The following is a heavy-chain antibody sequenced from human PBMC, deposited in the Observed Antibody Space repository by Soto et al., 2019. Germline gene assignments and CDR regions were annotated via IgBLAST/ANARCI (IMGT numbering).Heavy chain of an antibody. CDR1: GGTFSSYA. V-gene: IGHV1-69*01. Sequence: QVQLVQSGAEVKKPGSSVKVSCKASGGTFSSYAISWVRQAPGQGLEWMGGIIPIFGTANYAQKFQGRVTITADESTSTAAMELSSLRSEDTAVYYCAREGVPTGWAPYYFDYWGQGTLVTVSS. D-gene: IGHD1-1*01. CDR3: AREGVPTGWAPYYFDY. CDR2: IIPIFGTA. J-gene: IGHJ4*02.